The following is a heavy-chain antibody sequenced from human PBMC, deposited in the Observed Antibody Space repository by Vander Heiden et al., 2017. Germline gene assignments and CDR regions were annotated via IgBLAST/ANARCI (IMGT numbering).Heavy chain of an antibody. CDR3: PALAGKRSGCNGGYLGH. J-gene: IGHJ4*02. CDR2: IYLGGGP. D-gene: IGHD6-19*01. Sequence: QLQLQESGPGLVKPSETLSLTCTVSGGSISSSSYYWGWIRQPPGKGLGWMGGIYLGGGPTNTPPQKSEVTIPVDSSKNNSPLRLGSWPAADPAVYSGPALAGKRSGCNGGYLGHRGQGNPG. CDR1: GGSISSSSYY. V-gene: IGHV4-39*01.